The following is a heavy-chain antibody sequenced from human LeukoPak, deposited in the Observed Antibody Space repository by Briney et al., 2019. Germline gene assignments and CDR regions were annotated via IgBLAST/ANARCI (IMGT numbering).Heavy chain of an antibody. CDR2: ISAYNGNT. Sequence: ASVTVSCTASGYTFTSYGISWVRQAPGQGLEWMGWISAYNGNTNYAQKLQGRVTMTTDTSTSTAYMELRSLRSDDTAVYYCARGGAPYYDILTGYSADYYYGMDVWGQGTTVTVSS. CDR1: GYTFTSYG. CDR3: ARGGAPYYDILTGYSADYYYGMDV. D-gene: IGHD3-9*01. V-gene: IGHV1-18*01. J-gene: IGHJ6*02.